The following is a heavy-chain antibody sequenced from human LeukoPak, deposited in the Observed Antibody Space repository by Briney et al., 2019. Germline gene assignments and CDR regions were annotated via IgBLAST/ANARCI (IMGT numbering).Heavy chain of an antibody. CDR3: ARDTGGYNYFDY. J-gene: IGHJ4*02. V-gene: IGHV1-69*13. CDR1: GGTFSSYA. D-gene: IGHD5-24*01. Sequence: GASVKVSCKASGGTFSSYAISWVRQAPGQGLEWMGGIIPIFGTANYAQKFQGRVTITADESTSTAYMELSSLRSEDTAVYYCARDTGGYNYFDYWGQGTLVTVSS. CDR2: IIPIFGTA.